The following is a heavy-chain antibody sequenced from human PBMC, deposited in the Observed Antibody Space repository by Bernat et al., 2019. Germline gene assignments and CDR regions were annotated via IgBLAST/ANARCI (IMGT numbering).Heavy chain of an antibody. D-gene: IGHD5-12*01. J-gene: IGHJ4*02. V-gene: IGHV3-15*07. Sequence: EVQVVESGGGLVKPGGSLRLSCAASGFTLRNAWMHWVRQAPGKGLEWVGRIKRESDGGTTDYAAPVKGRFTISRDDSKNTLHLEMNSLKIEDRAVYYCVTDIVTTWGQGTLVTVSS. CDR2: IKRESDGGTT. CDR3: VTDIVTT. CDR1: GFTLRNAW.